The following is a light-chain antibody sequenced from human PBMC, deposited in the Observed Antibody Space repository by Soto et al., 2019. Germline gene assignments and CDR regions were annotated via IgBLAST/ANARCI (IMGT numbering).Light chain of an antibody. CDR3: CSYEGIYTSYV. CDR1: SSNVGGYNY. J-gene: IGLJ1*01. CDR2: DVS. V-gene: IGLV2-11*01. Sequence: QSALTQPRSVSGSPGQSVTISCTGTSSNVGGYNYVSWYQQHPGKVPKLLIYDVSKRPSGVPDRFSGSKSGNTASLTISGLQAEDEADYYCCSYEGIYTSYVFGTGNKVTV.